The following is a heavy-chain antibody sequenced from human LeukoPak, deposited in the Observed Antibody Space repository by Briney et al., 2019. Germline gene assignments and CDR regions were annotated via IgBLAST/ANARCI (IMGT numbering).Heavy chain of an antibody. V-gene: IGHV3-73*01. D-gene: IGHD3-22*01. CDR3: NYYDSSGPPIDY. CDR2: IRSKANSYAT. Sequence: TGGSLKLSCAASGFTFSGSAMHWVRQASGKGLEWVGRIRSKANSYATAYAASVKGRFTISRDDSKNTAYLQMNSLKTEDTAVYYCNYYDSSGPPIDYWGQGTLVTVSS. J-gene: IGHJ4*02. CDR1: GFTFSGSA.